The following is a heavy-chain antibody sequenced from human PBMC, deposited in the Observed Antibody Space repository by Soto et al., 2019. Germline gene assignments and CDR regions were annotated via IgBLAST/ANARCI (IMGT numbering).Heavy chain of an antibody. V-gene: IGHV4-31*02. CDR1: GASTVSHYH. Sequence: LSETLSLTCSVSGASTVSHYHWTWIRQPPGKGLEWMGYIFNSGTTFYNPSLTSRLSISMDTSGNHFSLELRSVTAADTAVYYRALALGPTTGLDYWGQGTLVTVSS. J-gene: IGHJ4*02. CDR3: ALALGPTTGLDY. D-gene: IGHD1-26*01. CDR2: IFNSGTT.